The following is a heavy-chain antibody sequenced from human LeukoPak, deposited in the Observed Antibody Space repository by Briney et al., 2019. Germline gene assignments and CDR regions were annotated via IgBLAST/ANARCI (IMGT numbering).Heavy chain of an antibody. CDR2: IRYDGTHK. J-gene: IGHJ4*02. V-gene: IGHV3-30*02. Sequence: AGGSLRPSCAASGFTFTYYAIHSVRQAPGKGLEWLAFIRYDGTHKNYADSVKGRFTLSRDNSKNTLYLQMNSLRVKNTAVYYCAKDRTRRYSYGSFDYWGQGHLVTVSA. CDR1: GFTFTYYA. D-gene: IGHD5-18*01. CDR3: AKDRTRRYSYGSFDY.